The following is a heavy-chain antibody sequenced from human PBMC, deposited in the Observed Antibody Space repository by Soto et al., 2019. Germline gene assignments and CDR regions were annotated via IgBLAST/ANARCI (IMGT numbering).Heavy chain of an antibody. CDR3: VKVSGYCTGGSCFYYFNY. D-gene: IGHD2-15*01. Sequence: GGSLRLSCSGSGFTFSHHSLYWVRPAPGKGLRYVSTISGNGGNTHYAASVGGRFTISRDNSKNTVSLQMSGLGVADSAVYSCVKVSGYCTGGSCFYYFNYWGQGALITIAS. CDR1: GFTFSHHS. CDR2: ISGNGGNT. V-gene: IGHV3-64D*06. J-gene: IGHJ4*02.